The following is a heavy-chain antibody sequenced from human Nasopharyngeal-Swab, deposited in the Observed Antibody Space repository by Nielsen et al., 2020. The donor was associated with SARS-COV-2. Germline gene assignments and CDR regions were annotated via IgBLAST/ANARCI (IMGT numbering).Heavy chain of an antibody. CDR3: VRDNYYHYYMDV. J-gene: IGHJ6*03. V-gene: IGHV4-39*01. D-gene: IGHD2-15*01. CDR2: IYYSGVT. Sequence: PGKGLEWIGSIYYSGVTYYSPSFKSRLTISVDTSQNQFSLTVSSVTASDTAVYYCVRDNYYHYYMDVWGQGTTVTVSS.